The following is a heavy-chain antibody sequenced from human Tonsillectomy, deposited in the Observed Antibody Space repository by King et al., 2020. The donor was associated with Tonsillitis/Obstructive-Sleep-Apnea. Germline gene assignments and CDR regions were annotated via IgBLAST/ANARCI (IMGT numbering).Heavy chain of an antibody. V-gene: IGHV3-30*01. CDR2: ISYDGSNK. D-gene: IGHD5-24*01. CDR3: ARESSHGAFDI. CDR1: GFTFSSYA. Sequence: QLVQSGGGVVQPGRSLRLSCAASGFTFSSYAMHWVRQAPGKGLEWVAVISYDGSNKYYADSVKGRFTISRDNSKNTLYLQMNSLRAEDTAVYYCARESSHGAFDIWGQGTMVTVSS. J-gene: IGHJ3*02.